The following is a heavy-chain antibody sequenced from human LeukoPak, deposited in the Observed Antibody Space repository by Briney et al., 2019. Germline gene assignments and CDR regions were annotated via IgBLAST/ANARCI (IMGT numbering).Heavy chain of an antibody. D-gene: IGHD2-2*01. V-gene: IGHV3-7*03. J-gene: IGHJ5*01. CDR2: IHQHGSKE. Sequence: GGSLRLSCTTSGFNFRAYWVGWVRQAPGKGLEWVANIHQHGSKENYLDSVKGRFTISRDNAKSSIYLQMNSLRAEDTAIYYCARIGHDLYQTFDSWGNGNLITVSS. CDR3: ARIGHDLYQTFDS. CDR1: GFNFRAYW.